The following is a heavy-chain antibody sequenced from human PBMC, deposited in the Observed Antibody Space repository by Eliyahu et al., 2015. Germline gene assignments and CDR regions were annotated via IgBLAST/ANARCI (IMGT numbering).Heavy chain of an antibody. V-gene: IGHV3-30*02. Sequence: QVQLVESGGGVVQPGGSLXLSCXASGXXXXXXGMHWVRQAPGKGLEWVAFIRYDGSNKYYADSVKGRFTISRDNSKNTLYLQMNSLRAEDTAVYYCAKGVHSGSYSGTVGDYWGQGTLVTVSS. J-gene: IGHJ4*02. CDR2: IRYDGSNK. CDR1: GXXXXXXG. D-gene: IGHD1-26*01. CDR3: AKGVHSGSYSGTVGDY.